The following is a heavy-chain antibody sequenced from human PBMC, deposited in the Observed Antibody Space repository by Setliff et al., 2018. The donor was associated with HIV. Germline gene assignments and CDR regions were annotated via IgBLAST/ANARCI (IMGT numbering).Heavy chain of an antibody. V-gene: IGHV3-49*04. CDR1: GFTFGDYA. CDR3: TSGERGYSGYDIDY. CDR2: IRSKAYGGTT. Sequence: PGGSLRLSCTASGFTFGDYAMSWVRQAPGKGLEWVGFIRSKAYGGTTEYAASVKGRFTISRDDSKSIAYLQMNSLKTEDTAVYYCTSGERGYSGYDIDYWGQGTLVTVSS. D-gene: IGHD5-12*01. J-gene: IGHJ4*02.